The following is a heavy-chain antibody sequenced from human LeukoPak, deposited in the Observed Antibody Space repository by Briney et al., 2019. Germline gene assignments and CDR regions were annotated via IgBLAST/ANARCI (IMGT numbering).Heavy chain of an antibody. D-gene: IGHD5-12*01. V-gene: IGHV3-23*01. CDR3: TKGSPGFYYYMDV. CDR1: GFTFSSYA. CDR2: ISGSGGST. Sequence: PGGSLRLSCAASGFTFSSYAMNWVRQAPGAGLEWVSTISGSGGSTYYADSVKGRFTISRDNSKNTLYVQMNSLRAEDTAIYYCTKGSPGFYYYMDVWGRGTTVTVSS. J-gene: IGHJ6*03.